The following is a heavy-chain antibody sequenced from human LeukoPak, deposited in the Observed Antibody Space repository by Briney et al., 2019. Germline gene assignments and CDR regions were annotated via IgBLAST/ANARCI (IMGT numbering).Heavy chain of an antibody. V-gene: IGHV3-30*04. CDR3: ARGHYGSGELFPGDAFDI. CDR1: GFTFSSYA. Sequence: GGSLRLSCAASGFTFSSYAMHWVRQAPGKGLEWVAVISYDGSNKYYADSVKGRFTISRDNSKNTLYLQMNSLRAEDTAVYYCARGHYGSGELFPGDAFDIWGQGTMVTVSS. D-gene: IGHD3-10*01. CDR2: ISYDGSNK. J-gene: IGHJ3*02.